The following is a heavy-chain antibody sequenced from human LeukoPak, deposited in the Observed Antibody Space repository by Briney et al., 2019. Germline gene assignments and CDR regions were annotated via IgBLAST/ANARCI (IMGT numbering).Heavy chain of an antibody. Sequence: ASVKVSCKASGGTFSSYAISWVRQAPGQGLEWMGRIIPIFGTANYAQKLQGRVTITTDESTSTAYMELSSLRSEDTAVYYCARDTWDCSGGSCYYLVDYWGQGTLVTVSS. CDR2: IIPIFGTA. V-gene: IGHV1-69*05. D-gene: IGHD2-15*01. J-gene: IGHJ4*02. CDR3: ARDTWDCSGGSCYYLVDY. CDR1: GGTFSSYA.